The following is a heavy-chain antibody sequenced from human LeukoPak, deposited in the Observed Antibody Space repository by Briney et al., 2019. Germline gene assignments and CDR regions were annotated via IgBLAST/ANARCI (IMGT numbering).Heavy chain of an antibody. CDR3: AREGYSCDAGAFDI. CDR1: GYIFTDYY. J-gene: IGHJ3*02. V-gene: IGHV1-2*02. CDR2: INPKSGGT. Sequence: ASVKVSCKASGYIFTDYYMHWVRQAPGQGLEWMGWINPKSGGTKDEQKFQGRVTMTRDTSISTAYMELSRLRSDDTAVYYCAREGYSCDAGAFDIWGQGTMVTVSS. D-gene: IGHD5-18*01.